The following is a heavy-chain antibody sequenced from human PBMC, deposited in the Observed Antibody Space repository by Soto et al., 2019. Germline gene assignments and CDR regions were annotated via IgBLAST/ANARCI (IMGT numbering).Heavy chain of an antibody. D-gene: IGHD3-22*01. CDR3: ARDFFDSSDYTTNWFDP. CDR2: IYHTGNA. Sequence: SDTLSLTCSVSGDSISNSRFYWAWIRHPPGEGLEWIGSIYHTGNAYYNPSLKSRVTISVDTSKNQSSLKLTSVTAADAALYYCARDFFDSSDYTTNWFDPWGQGTLATVS. V-gene: IGHV4-39*01. CDR1: GDSISNSRFY. J-gene: IGHJ5*02.